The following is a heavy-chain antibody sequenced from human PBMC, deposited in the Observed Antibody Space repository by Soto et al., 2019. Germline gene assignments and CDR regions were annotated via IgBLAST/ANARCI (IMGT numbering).Heavy chain of an antibody. J-gene: IGHJ3*02. D-gene: IGHD6-13*01. Sequence: GGSLRLSCAASGFTFSSYGMHWVRQAPGKGLEWVAVISYDGSNKYYADSVKGRFTISRDNSKNTLYLQMNSLRAEDTAVYYCAKGDERAPDPLNSSSWYEAFDIWGQGTMVTVSS. CDR2: ISYDGSNK. CDR3: AKGDERAPDPLNSSSWYEAFDI. V-gene: IGHV3-30*18. CDR1: GFTFSSYG.